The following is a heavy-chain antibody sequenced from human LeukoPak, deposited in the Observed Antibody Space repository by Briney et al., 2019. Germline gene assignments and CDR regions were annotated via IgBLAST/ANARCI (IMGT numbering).Heavy chain of an antibody. CDR3: AKDGPYSTSWSPFDY. V-gene: IGHV3-23*01. CDR1: GFTFSRYA. CDR2: TGSGSVTT. Sequence: GGSLTLSCAASGFTFSRYAMRWVRPPAGKGLEWVSATGSGSVTTYDADSVKGRFTISRDNTKNTLYLQMNSLRGDDTAVYYCAKDGPYSTSWSPFDYWGQGTLVTVSS. J-gene: IGHJ4*02. D-gene: IGHD2-2*01.